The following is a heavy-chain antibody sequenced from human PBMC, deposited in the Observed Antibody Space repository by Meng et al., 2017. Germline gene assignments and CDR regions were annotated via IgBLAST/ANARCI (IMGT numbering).Heavy chain of an antibody. D-gene: IGHD5-18*01. CDR2: ISAYNGNT. Sequence: ASVKVSCKASGYTFTSYGISWVRQAPGQGLEWMGWISAYNGNTNYAQKLQGRVTMTTDTSTNTAYMELRSLRSDDTAVYYCARARNVDKAMGYYYYVMDVWGQGTTVTVSS. J-gene: IGHJ6*02. V-gene: IGHV1-18*01. CDR3: ARARNVDKAMGYYYYVMDV. CDR1: GYTFTSYG.